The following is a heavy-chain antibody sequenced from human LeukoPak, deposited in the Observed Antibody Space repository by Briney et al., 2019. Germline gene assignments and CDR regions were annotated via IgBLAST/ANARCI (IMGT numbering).Heavy chain of an antibody. CDR3: ARARRGTTVTTTLGY. CDR2: ISYDGSNK. J-gene: IGHJ4*02. V-gene: IGHV3-30-3*01. D-gene: IGHD4-17*01. Sequence: PGGSLRLSCAASGFTFSSYAMHWVRQAPGKGLEWVAVISYDGSNKYYADSVKGRFTISRDNSKNTLYLQMNSLRAEDTAVYYCARARRGTTVTTTLGYWGQGTLVTVSS. CDR1: GFTFSSYA.